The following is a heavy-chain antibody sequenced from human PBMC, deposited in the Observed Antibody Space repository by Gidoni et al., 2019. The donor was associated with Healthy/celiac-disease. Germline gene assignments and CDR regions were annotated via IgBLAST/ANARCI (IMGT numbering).Heavy chain of an antibody. Sequence: QVQLQESGPGLVKPSQTLSLTCTVSGGPISRGGYYWSWIRQHPGKGLEWIGYIYYSGSTYYNPSLKSRVTISVDTSKNQFSLKLSSVTAADTAVYYCARGIAFVWFGELLAPPPDYWGQGTLVTVSS. V-gene: IGHV4-31*03. CDR1: GGPISRGGYY. D-gene: IGHD3-10*01. CDR3: ARGIAFVWFGELLAPPPDY. J-gene: IGHJ4*02. CDR2: IYYSGST.